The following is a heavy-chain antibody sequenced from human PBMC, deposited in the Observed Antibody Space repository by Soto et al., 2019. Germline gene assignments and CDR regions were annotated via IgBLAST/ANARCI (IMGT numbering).Heavy chain of an antibody. J-gene: IGHJ5*02. V-gene: IGHV1-18*01. D-gene: IGHD5-12*01. CDR2: ISAYNGDT. CDR3: ARDIVHTRDKNWFDP. Sequence: ASVKVSCKASGYTFNSYGITWVRQAPGQGLEWMGWISAYNGDTNYAQNFRGRVTMTTDTSTGTAYMELRSLRSDDTAMYYCARDIVHTRDKNWFDPWGQGTQVTVSS. CDR1: GYTFNSYG.